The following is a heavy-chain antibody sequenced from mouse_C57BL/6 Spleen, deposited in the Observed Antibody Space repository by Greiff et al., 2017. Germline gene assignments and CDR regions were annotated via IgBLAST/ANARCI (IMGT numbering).Heavy chain of an antibody. V-gene: IGHV1-53*01. D-gene: IGHD1-1*01. J-gene: IGHJ4*01. CDR2: INPSNGGT. CDR3: ARPLYGSSPYYYAMDY. CDR1: GYTFTSYW. Sequence: QVQLQQSGTELVKPGASVKLSCKASGYTFTSYWMHWVKQRPGQGLEWIGNINPSNGGTNYNEKFKSKATLTVDKSASTAYMQLSSLTSEDSAVYYCARPLYGSSPYYYAMDYWGQGTSVTVSS.